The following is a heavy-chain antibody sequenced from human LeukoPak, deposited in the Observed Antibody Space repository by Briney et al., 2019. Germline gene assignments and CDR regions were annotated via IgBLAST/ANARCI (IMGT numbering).Heavy chain of an antibody. Sequence: GGSLRLSCAASRFTFSSYGMHWARQAPGKGLEWVAYIQYDGSNEQYADSVKGRFSISRDSSKNILYLQMNSLRAEDTAVYYCASRIVGTPDYFDYWGLGTLVTVSS. CDR3: ASRIVGTPDYFDY. V-gene: IGHV3-30*02. CDR1: RFTFSSYG. D-gene: IGHD1-26*01. J-gene: IGHJ4*02. CDR2: IQYDGSNE.